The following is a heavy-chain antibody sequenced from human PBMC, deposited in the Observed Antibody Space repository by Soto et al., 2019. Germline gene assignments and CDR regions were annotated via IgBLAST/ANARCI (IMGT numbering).Heavy chain of an antibody. V-gene: IGHV1-24*01. CDR2: YDLEKGET. Sequence: ASVKVSCKVSGYSLTELSIHWVRQAPGEGLEWMGGYDLEKGETIYAQKFQGRVTMTRDPSSTTIYMELSSLRSEDTAAYYCARELYSCGAECPYYMDYWGQGTPVTVSS. CDR1: GYSLTELS. D-gene: IGHD2-21*01. J-gene: IGHJ4*02. CDR3: ARELYSCGAECPYYMDY.